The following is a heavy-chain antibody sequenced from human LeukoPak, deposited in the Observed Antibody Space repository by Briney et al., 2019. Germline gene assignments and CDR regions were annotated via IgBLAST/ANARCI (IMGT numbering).Heavy chain of an antibody. J-gene: IGHJ4*02. Sequence: GASVKVSCKASGYTFTGYYMHWVRQAPGQGLEWMGWINPNSGGTNYAQKFQGWVTMTRDTSISTAYMELSRLRSDDTAVYYCARGALTYYDILTGYYKELAYSGYFDYWGQGTLVTVSS. CDR1: GYTFTGYY. D-gene: IGHD3-9*01. CDR3: ARGALTYYDILTGYYKELAYSGYFDY. CDR2: INPNSGGT. V-gene: IGHV1-2*04.